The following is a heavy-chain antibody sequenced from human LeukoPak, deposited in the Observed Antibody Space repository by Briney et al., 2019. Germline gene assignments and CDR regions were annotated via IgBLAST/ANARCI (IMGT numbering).Heavy chain of an antibody. CDR3: AREGTFWSGYRLLDY. J-gene: IGHJ4*02. V-gene: IGHV3-66*01. CDR1: GFTVSSNY. CDR2: IYSGGST. D-gene: IGHD3-3*01. Sequence: GGSLRLSRAASGFTVSSNYMSWVRQAPGKGLEWVSVIYSGGSTYYADSVKGRFTISRDNSKNTLYLQMNSLRAEDTAVYCCAREGTFWSGYRLLDYWGQGTLVTVSS.